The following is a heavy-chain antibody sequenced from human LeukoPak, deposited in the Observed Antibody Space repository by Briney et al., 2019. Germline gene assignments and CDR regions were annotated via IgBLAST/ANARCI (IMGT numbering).Heavy chain of an antibody. D-gene: IGHD2-2*01. CDR3: AREGYTSDYAGAFHI. V-gene: IGHV3-23*01. CDR1: GSTHRSYI. CDR2: MSINDDSI. J-gene: IGHJ3*02. Sequence: GGSLTLFCVPSGSTHRSYIMSLVRQAPGKGLERVSNMSINDDSIYYPDSVKARFTISRDNSKSTLPLQMSSVRADDTGVYYCAREGYTSDYAGAFHIWGQGSVVTVSS.